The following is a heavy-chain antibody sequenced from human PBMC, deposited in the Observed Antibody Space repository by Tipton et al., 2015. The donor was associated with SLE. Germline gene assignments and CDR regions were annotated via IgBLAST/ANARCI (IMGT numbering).Heavy chain of an antibody. CDR3: ARRMVQGGDALDI. V-gene: IGHV4-34*01. Sequence: TLSLTCVVYGGSFSGYYWSWIRQPPGRGLEWIGEINDGGSTNYNPSLKSRVTISVDTSKNQFSLKLTSVTAADTAVYYCARRMVQGGDALDIWGLGTLVTVSS. D-gene: IGHD3-10*01. J-gene: IGHJ3*02. CDR1: GGSFSGYY. CDR2: INDGGST.